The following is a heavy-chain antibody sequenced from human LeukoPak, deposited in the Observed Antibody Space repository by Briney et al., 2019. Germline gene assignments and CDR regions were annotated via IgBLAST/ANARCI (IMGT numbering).Heavy chain of an antibody. CDR2: INHSGST. J-gene: IGHJ4*02. V-gene: IGHV4-34*01. Sequence: SETLSLTCAVYGGSFSGYYWSWIRQPPGEGLEWIGEINHSGSTNYNPSLKSRVTISVAKSKNQFSLKLSSVTAADTAVYYCARVAGSGYCEYWGQGTLVTVSS. CDR3: ARVAGSGYCEY. CDR1: GGSFSGYY. D-gene: IGHD6-19*01.